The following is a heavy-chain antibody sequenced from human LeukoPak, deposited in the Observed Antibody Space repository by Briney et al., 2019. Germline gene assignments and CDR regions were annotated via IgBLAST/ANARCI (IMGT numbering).Heavy chain of an antibody. D-gene: IGHD5-12*01. CDR2: ISGGGGTT. J-gene: IGHJ4*02. CDR3: ARDGGYSYGHRIDY. CDR1: GFTVNSYA. V-gene: IGHV3-23*01. Sequence: PGGSLRLSCAVSGFTVNSYAMSWVRQPPGKGLEWVSGISGGGGTTYFADPVKGRFTISRDNSKTTLYLQMNGLRGEETAVYYCARDGGYSYGHRIDYWGQGTLVTVSS.